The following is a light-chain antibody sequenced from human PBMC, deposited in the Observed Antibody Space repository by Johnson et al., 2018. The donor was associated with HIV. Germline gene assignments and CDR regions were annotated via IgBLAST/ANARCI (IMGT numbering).Light chain of an antibody. CDR1: ISNIGNNY. CDR3: GTWDSTLRVGF. V-gene: IGLV1-51*01. Sequence: QSVLTQPPSVSAAPGQKVTISCSGSISNIGNNYVSWYQQLPGTAPKLLIFDNNKRPSGIPDRFSGSKSGPSATLGITGLPTGDEADYYCGTWDSTLRVGFFGTGTNATVL. CDR2: DNN. J-gene: IGLJ1*01.